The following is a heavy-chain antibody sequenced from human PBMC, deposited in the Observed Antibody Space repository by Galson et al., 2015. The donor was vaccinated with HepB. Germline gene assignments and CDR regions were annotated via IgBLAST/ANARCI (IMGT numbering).Heavy chain of an antibody. CDR3: AREWGRGVVVPAATRRAWSGFDY. CDR1: GYTFTSYY. J-gene: IGHJ4*02. V-gene: IGHV1-46*01. CDR2: INPSGGST. Sequence: SVKVSCKASGYTFTSYYMHWVRQAPGQGLEWMGIINPSGGSTSYAQKFQGRVTMTRDTSTSTVYMELSSLRSEDTAVYYCAREWGRGVVVPAATRRAWSGFDYWGQGTLVTVSS. D-gene: IGHD2-2*01.